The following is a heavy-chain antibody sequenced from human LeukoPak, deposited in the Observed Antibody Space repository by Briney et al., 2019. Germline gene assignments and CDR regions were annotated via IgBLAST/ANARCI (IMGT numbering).Heavy chain of an antibody. CDR2: IKPDGSED. CDR3: AVDRRFKIFDY. J-gene: IGHJ4*02. Sequence: GGSLRLSCATSGLTFSNFWMYWVRQAPGKGLEWVASIKPDGSEDFYADSVKGRFNISRDNAKNSLFLQMTNLKAEDTAVYYCAVDRRFKIFDYWGQGTLVTVSS. CDR1: GLTFSNFW. V-gene: IGHV3-7*01. D-gene: IGHD5-24*01.